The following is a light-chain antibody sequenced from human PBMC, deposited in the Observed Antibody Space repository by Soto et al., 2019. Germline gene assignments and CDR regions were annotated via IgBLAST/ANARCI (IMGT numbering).Light chain of an antibody. CDR2: DVS. V-gene: IGLV2-14*01. J-gene: IGLJ1*01. CDR3: SSYTTSNXRQLV. CDR1: SSDVGGYNY. Sequence: QSVLTQPASVSGSPGQSITISCTGTSSDVGGYNYVSWYQQHPGKAPKFMIYDVSNRPSGVSNRFSGSKSGNTASLTISGLQAKDEADYYCSSYTTSNXRQLVFATGTKVTVL.